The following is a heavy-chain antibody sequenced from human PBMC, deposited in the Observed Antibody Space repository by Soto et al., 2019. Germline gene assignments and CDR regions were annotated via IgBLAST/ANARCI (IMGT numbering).Heavy chain of an antibody. V-gene: IGHV3-33*01. J-gene: IGHJ4*02. CDR2: IWYDGSNK. CDR3: ATQGAHLQPNSLDY. Sequence: PGGSLRLSCAASGFTFSSYGMHWVRQAPGKGLEWVAVIWYDGSNKYYADSVKGRFTISRDNPKNTLYLQMNSLRAEDTAVYYCATQGAHLQPNSLDYWGQGTLVTVSS. CDR1: GFTFSSYG. D-gene: IGHD4-4*01.